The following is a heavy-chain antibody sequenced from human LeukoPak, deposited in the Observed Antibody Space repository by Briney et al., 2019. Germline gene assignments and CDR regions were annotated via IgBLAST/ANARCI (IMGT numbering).Heavy chain of an antibody. CDR3: AGATYYDSSGYYLTPPIDY. CDR2: IYYSGST. Sequence: SETLSLTCTVSCGSISSYYWSWIRQPPGKGLEWIGYIYYSGSTNYNPSLKSRVTISVDTSKNQFSLKLSSVTAADTAVYYCAGATYYDSSGYYLTPPIDYWGQETLVTVSS. CDR1: CGSISSYY. J-gene: IGHJ4*02. V-gene: IGHV4-59*08. D-gene: IGHD3-22*01.